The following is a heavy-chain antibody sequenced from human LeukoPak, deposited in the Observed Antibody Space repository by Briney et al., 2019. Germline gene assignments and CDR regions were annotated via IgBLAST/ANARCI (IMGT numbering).Heavy chain of an antibody. V-gene: IGHV3-20*04. Sequence: GGSLRLSCAASGFTFDDYGMSWVRQAPGKGLEWVSGINWNGGSTGYADSVKGRFTISRDNAKNSLYLQMNSLRAEDTALYYCARDRSEYSYGYGWVWDYWGQGTLVTVSS. CDR2: INWNGGST. CDR3: ARDRSEYSYGYGWVWDY. D-gene: IGHD5-18*01. J-gene: IGHJ4*02. CDR1: GFTFDDYG.